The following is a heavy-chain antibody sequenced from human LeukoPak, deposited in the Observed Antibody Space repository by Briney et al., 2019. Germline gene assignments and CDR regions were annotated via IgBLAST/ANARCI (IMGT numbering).Heavy chain of an antibody. J-gene: IGHJ4*02. CDR3: LLQMTYGELSDPDF. CDR1: GFTLSSLA. CDR2: SGTRSGTR. Sequence: GGSLRLSCAASGFTLSSLAMHWVRQAPGKGLEWVSSSGTRSGTRYYADSVMGRFTISRDSAMNSVSLQINSLRAEDTAVYYCLLQMTYGELSDPDFRGQGTLVTVSS. D-gene: IGHD3-16*02. V-gene: IGHV3-21*01.